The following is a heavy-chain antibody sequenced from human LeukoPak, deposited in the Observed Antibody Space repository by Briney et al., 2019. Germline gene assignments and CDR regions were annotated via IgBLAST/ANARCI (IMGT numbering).Heavy chain of an antibody. Sequence: GGSLRLSCAASGFTFSSYGMTWVRQAPGKGLEWVSYISSSSSTIYYADSVKGRFTISRDNAKNSLYLQLNSLRAEDTAVYYCARDSLYSSSYFDYWGQGTLVTVSS. CDR1: GFTFSSYG. D-gene: IGHD6-13*01. CDR2: ISSSSSTI. J-gene: IGHJ4*02. CDR3: ARDSLYSSSYFDY. V-gene: IGHV3-48*01.